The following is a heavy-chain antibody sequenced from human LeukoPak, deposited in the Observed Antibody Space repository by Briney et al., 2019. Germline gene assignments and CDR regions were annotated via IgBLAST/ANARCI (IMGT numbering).Heavy chain of an antibody. CDR3: NGIRGYSYGYSHYYYMDV. CDR1: GFTFSSYW. CDR2: INSDGSST. D-gene: IGHD5-18*01. V-gene: IGHV3-74*01. J-gene: IGHJ6*03. Sequence: PGGSLRLSCAASGFTFSSYWMRWVRQAPGKGLVWVSRINSDGSSTSYADSVKGRFTISRDNSKNSLYLQMNSLRTEDTALYYCNGIRGYSYGYSHYYYMDVWGKGTTVTVSS.